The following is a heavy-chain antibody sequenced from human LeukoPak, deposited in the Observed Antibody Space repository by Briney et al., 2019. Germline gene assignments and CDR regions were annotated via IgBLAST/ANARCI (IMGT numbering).Heavy chain of an antibody. CDR1: GDSISTSNSY. CDR2: IYYSGNT. D-gene: IGHD6-13*01. Sequence: PSETLSLTCTVSGDSISTSNSYWGWIRQPPGKGLEWIGSIYYSGNTYYNPSLKSRVTMSVDTSKSQFSLKLSSVTAADTAVYYCARFGIAAAGTGGYYFDYWGQGTLVTVSS. J-gene: IGHJ4*02. V-gene: IGHV4-39*07. CDR3: ARFGIAAAGTGGYYFDY.